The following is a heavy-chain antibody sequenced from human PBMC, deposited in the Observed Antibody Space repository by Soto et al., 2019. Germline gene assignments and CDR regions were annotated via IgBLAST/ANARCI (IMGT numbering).Heavy chain of an antibody. D-gene: IGHD3-3*01. V-gene: IGHV3-33*01. CDR1: GFTFSSYG. Sequence: HPGGSLRLSCAASGFTFSSYGMHWVRQAPGKGLEWVAVIWYDGSNKYYADSVKGRFTISRDNSKNTLYLQMNSLRAEDTAVYYCARENYDFWSGSGMPVVYYYYGMDVWGQGTTVTVSS. J-gene: IGHJ6*02. CDR3: ARENYDFWSGSGMPVVYYYYGMDV. CDR2: IWYDGSNK.